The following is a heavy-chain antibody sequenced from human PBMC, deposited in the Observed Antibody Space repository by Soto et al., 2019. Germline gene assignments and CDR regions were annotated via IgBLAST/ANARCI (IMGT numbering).Heavy chain of an antibody. Sequence: QVLDSGGGLVQPGGSLRLSCAASGFPFSTPDMSWVRQAHGKGLEWVSTIDGSGGGTYYADIVKGRFTISRNNSKNPVYLKMTTLRVDDTAKYYFAKNSGWFKTWSKGTLVTVSS. J-gene: IGHJ5*02. D-gene: IGHD3-10*01. V-gene: IGHV3-23*01. CDR1: GFPFSTPD. CDR2: IDGSGGGT. CDR3: AKNSGWFKT.